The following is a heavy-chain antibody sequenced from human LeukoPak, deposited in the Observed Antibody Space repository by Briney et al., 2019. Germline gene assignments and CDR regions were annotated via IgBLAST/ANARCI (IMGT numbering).Heavy chain of an antibody. J-gene: IGHJ5*02. CDR2: IYHSGST. CDR3: ARAGLVVPAAIWFDP. Sequence: SETLSLTCAVSGGSISSGGYSWSWIRQPPGKGLEWFGYIYHSGSTYYNPSLKSRVTISVDRSKNQFSLKLSSVTAADTAVYYCARAGLVVPAAIWFDPWGQGTLVTVSS. V-gene: IGHV4-30-2*01. D-gene: IGHD2-2*01. CDR1: GGSISSGGYS.